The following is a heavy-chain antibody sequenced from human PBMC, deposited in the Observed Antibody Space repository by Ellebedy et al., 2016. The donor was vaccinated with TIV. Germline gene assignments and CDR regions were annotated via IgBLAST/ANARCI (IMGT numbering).Heavy chain of an antibody. CDR3: ATSYCGGDCYSVYNWFDP. J-gene: IGHJ5*02. D-gene: IGHD2-21*02. V-gene: IGHV1-24*01. CDR1: GYTLTELS. Sequence: AASVKVSCKVSGYTLTELSMHWVRQAPGKGLEWMGGFDPEDGETIYAQKFQGRVTMTEDTSTDTAYMELSSLRSEDTAVYYCATSYCGGDCYSVYNWFDPWGQGTLVTVSS. CDR2: FDPEDGET.